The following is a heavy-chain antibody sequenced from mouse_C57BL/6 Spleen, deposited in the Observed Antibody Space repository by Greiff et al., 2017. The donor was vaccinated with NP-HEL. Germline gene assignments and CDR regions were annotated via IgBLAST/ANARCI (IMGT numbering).Heavy chain of an antibody. J-gene: IGHJ3*01. CDR3: ARWDGYDAWFAY. CDR2: IGPSDSYT. Sequence: VKLQQPGAELVKPGASVKLSCKASGYTFTSYWMQWVKQRPGQGLEWIGEIGPSDSYTNYNQKFKGKATLTVDTSSSTAYMQLSSLTSEDSAVYYCARWDGYDAWFAYWGQGTLVTVSA. D-gene: IGHD2-2*01. V-gene: IGHV1-50*01. CDR1: GYTFTSYW.